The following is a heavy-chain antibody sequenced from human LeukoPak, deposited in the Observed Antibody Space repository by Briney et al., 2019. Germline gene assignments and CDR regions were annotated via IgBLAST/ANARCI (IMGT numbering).Heavy chain of an antibody. Sequence: GGSLRLSCAASGFTFSSAWMTWVRQAPGKGLEWVGRIKSKTDGGTAEYAAPVKGRFTISRDDSRNTMYMQMNSLKAEDTAVYYCTTAPDSMDCWGQGTLVTVSS. CDR1: GFTFSSAW. J-gene: IGHJ4*02. CDR2: IKSKTDGGTA. D-gene: IGHD3/OR15-3a*01. V-gene: IGHV3-15*01. CDR3: TTAPDSMDC.